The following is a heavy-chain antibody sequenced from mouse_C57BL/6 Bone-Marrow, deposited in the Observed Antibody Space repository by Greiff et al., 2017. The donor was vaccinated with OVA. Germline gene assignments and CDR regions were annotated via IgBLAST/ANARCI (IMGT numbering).Heavy chain of an antibody. Sequence: VQLQQPGAELVKPGASVKLSCKASGYTFTSYWMHWVKQRPGQCLEWIGMIHPNSGSTNYNEKFKSKATLTVDKSSSTAYMQLSSLTSEDSAVYYCARSYGSRFDYWGQGTTLTVSS. J-gene: IGHJ2*01. CDR3: ARSYGSRFDY. V-gene: IGHV1-64*01. D-gene: IGHD1-1*01. CDR2: IHPNSGST. CDR1: GYTFTSYW.